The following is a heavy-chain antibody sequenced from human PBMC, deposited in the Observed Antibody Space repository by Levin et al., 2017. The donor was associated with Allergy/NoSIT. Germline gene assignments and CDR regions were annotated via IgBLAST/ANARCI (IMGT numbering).Heavy chain of an antibody. CDR3: ARDINYDSSGYFGHDY. CDR2: IKQDGSEK. J-gene: IGHJ4*02. CDR1: GFTFSSYW. Sequence: GGSLRLSCAASGFTFSSYWMSWVRQAPGKGLEWVANIKQDGSEKYYVDSVKGRFTISRDNAKNSLYLQMNSLRAEDTAVYYCARDINYDSSGYFGHDYWGQGTLVTVSS. D-gene: IGHD3-22*01. V-gene: IGHV3-7*01.